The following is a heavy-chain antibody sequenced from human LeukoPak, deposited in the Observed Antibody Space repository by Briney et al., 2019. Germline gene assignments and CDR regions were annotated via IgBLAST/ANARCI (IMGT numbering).Heavy chain of an antibody. CDR3: ARVDSRGSPTFCSFDCYSDPYYYHYGMDV. D-gene: IGHD2-21*02. Sequence: SVKVSCTASGGTFSNYAINWVRQAPGQGLQWMGGIIPMFGTAKYAQKFQGRVTITADESTSTVYMELSSLRSDDTAVYYCARVDSRGSPTFCSFDCYSDPYYYHYGMDVWGQGTTVTVSS. CDR1: GGTFSNYA. V-gene: IGHV1-69*01. J-gene: IGHJ6*02. CDR2: IIPMFGTA.